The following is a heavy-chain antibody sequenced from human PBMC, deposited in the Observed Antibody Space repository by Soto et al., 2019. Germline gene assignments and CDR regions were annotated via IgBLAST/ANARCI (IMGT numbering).Heavy chain of an antibody. D-gene: IGHD2-2*01. CDR1: GYTFTGYY. J-gene: IGHJ6*02. CDR2: INPNSGGT. V-gene: IGHV1-2*04. Sequence: QVQLVQSGAEVKKPGASVKVSCKASGYTFTGYYMHWVRQAPGQGLEWMGWINPNSGGTNYAQKFQGWVTMTRDTSISTAYMELSRLGSDDTAVYYCATSIVVVPAARLGYYYGMDVWGQGTTVTVSS. CDR3: ATSIVVVPAARLGYYYGMDV.